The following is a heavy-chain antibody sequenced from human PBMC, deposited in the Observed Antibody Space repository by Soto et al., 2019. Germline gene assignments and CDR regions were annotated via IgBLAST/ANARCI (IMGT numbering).Heavy chain of an antibody. V-gene: IGHV4-31*03. CDR2: IYYSGST. CDR1: GGSISSGGYY. CDR3: AREDYYDSSGYEF. Sequence: SETLSLTCTVSGGSISSGGYYWSWIRQHPGKGLEWIGYIYYSGSTYYNPSLKSRVTISVDTSKNQFSLKLSSVTAADTAVYYCAREDYYDSSGYEFWGQGTLVTVSS. J-gene: IGHJ4*02. D-gene: IGHD3-22*01.